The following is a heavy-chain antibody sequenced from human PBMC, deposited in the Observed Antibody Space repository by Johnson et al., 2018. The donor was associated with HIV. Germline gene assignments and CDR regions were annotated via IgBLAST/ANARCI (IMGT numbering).Heavy chain of an antibody. CDR2: MNQGASEK. CDR1: GFTFSNYY. D-gene: IGHD4-23*01. V-gene: IGHV3-7*02. Sequence: EVQLVESGGGLVQPGESLRLSCAASGFTFSNYYMSWVRQAPGKGLEWVANMNQGASEKNYVDSVKGRFTISRDNAKNTMYLQMNSLRTEDTAVYYCANLGDYGGNNGFDIWGQGTMVTVSS. J-gene: IGHJ3*02. CDR3: ANLGDYGGNNGFDI.